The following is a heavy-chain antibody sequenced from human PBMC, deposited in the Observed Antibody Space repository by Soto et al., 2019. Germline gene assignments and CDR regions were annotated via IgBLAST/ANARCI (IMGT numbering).Heavy chain of an antibody. CDR2: IGGSGDST. J-gene: IGHJ4*02. CDR1: GLTFSNYA. V-gene: IGHV3-23*01. Sequence: GGSLRLSCAASGLTFSNYAMAWVRQAPGKGLEWVATIGGSGDSTYYADSVKGRFTISRDNSRNTLYLQMYSLRAEDTATYYCAKGPVATIPPRIDFWGPGTLVTISS. D-gene: IGHD5-12*01. CDR3: AKGPVATIPPRIDF.